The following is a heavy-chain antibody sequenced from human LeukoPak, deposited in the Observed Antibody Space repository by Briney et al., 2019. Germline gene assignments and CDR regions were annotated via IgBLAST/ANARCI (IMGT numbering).Heavy chain of an antibody. J-gene: IGHJ4*02. V-gene: IGHV4-34*01. CDR3: ARRQGSGSPTYYY. D-gene: IGHD3-10*01. Sequence: PSETLSLTCAVYGGSFSGYYWSWIRQPPGKGLEWIGEINHSGSTNYNPSLKSRVTISVDTSKNQFSLKLSSVTAADTAVYYCARRQGSGSPTYYYWGKGTLVTVSS. CDR1: GGSFSGYY. CDR2: INHSGST.